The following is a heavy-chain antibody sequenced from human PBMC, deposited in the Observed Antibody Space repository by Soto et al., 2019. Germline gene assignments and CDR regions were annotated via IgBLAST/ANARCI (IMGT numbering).Heavy chain of an antibody. J-gene: IGHJ4*02. Sequence: EVQLVESGGGLVQPGESLRISCAASAFTFSSYWMTWLRQAPGKGLEWVANIKQDGSDKYYADSVKGRFTISRDNAKNSLFLQMSSLRVEDTAVYYCARGTPWNGYQFFDYWGQGTLVTVSS. CDR3: ARGTPWNGYQFFDY. CDR2: IKQDGSDK. V-gene: IGHV3-7*01. CDR1: AFTFSSYW. D-gene: IGHD3-3*01.